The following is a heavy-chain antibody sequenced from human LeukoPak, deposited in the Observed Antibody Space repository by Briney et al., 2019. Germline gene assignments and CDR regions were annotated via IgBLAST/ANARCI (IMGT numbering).Heavy chain of an antibody. Sequence: ASVKVSCKASGYTFTAYYIHWVRQAPGQGLEWMGWINPNSGGTNYAQKFQGRVTMTRDTSISTAYMELSRLRSDDTAVYYCARGNYDFWSGYPPYFDYWGQGTLVTVSS. CDR3: ARGNYDFWSGYPPYFDY. J-gene: IGHJ4*02. CDR1: GYTFTAYY. D-gene: IGHD3-3*01. V-gene: IGHV1-2*02. CDR2: INPNSGGT.